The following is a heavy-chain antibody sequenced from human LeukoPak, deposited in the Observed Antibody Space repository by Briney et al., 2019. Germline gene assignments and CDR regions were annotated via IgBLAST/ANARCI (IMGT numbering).Heavy chain of an antibody. CDR2: IYYSGST. CDR3: ARGRITIFGPIRNWFDP. CDR1: GGSISSGDYY. Sequence: KPSETLSLTCTVSGGSISSGDYYWGWIRQPPGKGLEWIGSIYYSGSTYYNPSLKSRVTISVDTSKNQFSLKLSSVTAADTAVYYCARGRITIFGPIRNWFDPWGQGTLVTVSS. J-gene: IGHJ5*02. V-gene: IGHV4-39*01. D-gene: IGHD3-3*01.